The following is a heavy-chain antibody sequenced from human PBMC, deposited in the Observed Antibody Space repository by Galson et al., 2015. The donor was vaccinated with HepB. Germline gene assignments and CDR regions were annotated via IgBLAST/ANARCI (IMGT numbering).Heavy chain of an antibody. CDR1: GFSLSTSGVG. D-gene: IGHD2-15*01. J-gene: IGHJ4*02. Sequence: PALVKPTQTLTLTCTFSGFSLSTSGVGVGWIRQPPGKALEWLALIYWDDDKRYSPSLKSRLTITKDTSKNQVVLTMTNMDPVDTATYYCAHSKWCSRWLPSCGPFDYWGQGTLVTVSS. V-gene: IGHV2-5*02. CDR2: IYWDDDK. CDR3: AHSKWCSRWLPSCGPFDY.